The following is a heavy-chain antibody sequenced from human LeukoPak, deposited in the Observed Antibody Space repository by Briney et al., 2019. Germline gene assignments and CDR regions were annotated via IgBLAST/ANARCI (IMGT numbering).Heavy chain of an antibody. D-gene: IGHD6-13*01. V-gene: IGHV3-48*03. J-gene: IGHJ3*02. CDR3: ARRAAAGHLDGFDI. CDR2: ISGSDNTR. Sequence: SGGSLRLSCAASGFTFSSYPMNWVRQAPGRGLEWVSYISGSDNTRSYADSVKGRFTISRDNAKGSLSLQMNSLRAEDTAVYYCARRAAAGHLDGFDIWGQGTLITVSS. CDR1: GFTFSSYP.